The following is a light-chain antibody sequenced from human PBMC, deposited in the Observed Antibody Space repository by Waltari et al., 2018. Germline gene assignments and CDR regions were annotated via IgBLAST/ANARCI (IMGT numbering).Light chain of an antibody. J-gene: IGLJ2*01. V-gene: IGLV2-14*01. CDR2: EVS. Sequence: QSALTQPASVSGSPGQSITISCPGTRSDVGGYNYVSWYQKHPGKAPKLMIYEVSNRPSGVSNRFSGSKSGNTASLTISGLQAEDEADYYCSSYTSSSTLVFGGGTKLTVL. CDR1: RSDVGGYNY. CDR3: SSYTSSSTLV.